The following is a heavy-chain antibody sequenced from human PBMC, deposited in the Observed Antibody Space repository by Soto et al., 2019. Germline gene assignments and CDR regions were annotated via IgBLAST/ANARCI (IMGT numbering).Heavy chain of an antibody. CDR3: ARGGGGGLFDP. D-gene: IGHD2-21*01. CDR1: GFTFDDYA. V-gene: IGHV3-9*01. Sequence: PGGSLRLSCAASGFTFDDYAMHWVRQAPGKGLEWVSGISWNSGSIGYADSVKGRFTISRDSVKNSLYLQMNNLTTDDTGVYYCARGGGGGLFDPWGQGSVVTVSS. J-gene: IGHJ5*02. CDR2: ISWNSGSI.